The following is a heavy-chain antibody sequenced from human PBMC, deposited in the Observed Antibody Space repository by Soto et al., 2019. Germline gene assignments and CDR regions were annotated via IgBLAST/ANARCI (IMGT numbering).Heavy chain of an antibody. V-gene: IGHV3-33*01. CDR1: GFTFSSYG. Sequence: PGGSLRLSCAASGFTFSSYGMHWVRQAPGKGLEWVAVIWYDGSNKYYADSVKGRFTISRDNSKNTLYLQMNSLRAEDTAVYYCASEYCSGGSCYYYVMDVWGQGTTVTVSS. J-gene: IGHJ6*02. CDR2: IWYDGSNK. CDR3: ASEYCSGGSCYYYVMDV. D-gene: IGHD2-15*01.